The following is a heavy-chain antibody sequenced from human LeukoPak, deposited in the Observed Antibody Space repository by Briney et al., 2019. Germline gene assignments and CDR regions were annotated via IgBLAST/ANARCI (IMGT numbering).Heavy chain of an antibody. CDR3: ARREPTVTTPYQDYFDY. Sequence: PSGGSLRLSCAASGFTISNYAMCWVRQAPGRGLEWVSAITNSGTGTYYADSVRGRFTISRDNSKNTLYLQIHSLRAEDTALYYCARREPTVTTPYQDYFDYWGQGTLVTVSS. D-gene: IGHD4-17*01. CDR1: GFTISNYA. CDR2: ITNSGTGT. J-gene: IGHJ4*02. V-gene: IGHV3-23*01.